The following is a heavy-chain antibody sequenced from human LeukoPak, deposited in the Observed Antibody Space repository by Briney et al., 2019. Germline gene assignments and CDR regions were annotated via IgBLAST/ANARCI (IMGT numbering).Heavy chain of an antibody. CDR2: IIPIFGTA. CDR3: ARVPEMATTYFDY. V-gene: IGHV1-69*13. CDR1: GGTFSSYA. J-gene: IGHJ4*02. D-gene: IGHD5-24*01. Sequence: ASVKVSCKASGGTFSSYATSWVRQAPGQGLEWMGGIIPIFGTANYAQKFQGRVTITADESTSTAYMELSSLRSEDTAVYYCARVPEMATTYFDYWGQGTLVTVSS.